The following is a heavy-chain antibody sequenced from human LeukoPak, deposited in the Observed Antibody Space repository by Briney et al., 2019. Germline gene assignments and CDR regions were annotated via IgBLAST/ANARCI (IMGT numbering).Heavy chain of an antibody. J-gene: IGHJ4*02. CDR1: GYTFTSYG. D-gene: IGHD6-13*01. CDR2: ISAYNGNT. V-gene: IGHV1-18*04. Sequence: GALVKVPCKAPGYTFTSYGISWVRQAPGQGLGWMGWISAYNGNTNYAQKLQGRVTMTTDTSTSTAYMELRSLRSDDTAVYYCATSSSSWYYFDYWGQGTLVTVSS. CDR3: ATSSSSWYYFDY.